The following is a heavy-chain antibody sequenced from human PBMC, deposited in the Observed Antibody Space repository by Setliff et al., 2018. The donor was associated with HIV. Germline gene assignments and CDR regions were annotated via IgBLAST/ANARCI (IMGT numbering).Heavy chain of an antibody. J-gene: IGHJ4*02. V-gene: IGHV4-39*07. Sequence: PSETLSLTCTVSGGSISSNSDHWGWIRQPPGKGLEWIGGISYSGNTYYNPSLQSRVTILLDMSKNQFSLKLNSVSAADTAVYYCARDPHYYDRSGHYSYFYFDFWGQGIRVTSPQ. CDR3: ARDPHYYDRSGHYSYFYFDF. CDR1: GGSISSNSDH. D-gene: IGHD3-22*01. CDR2: ISYSGNT.